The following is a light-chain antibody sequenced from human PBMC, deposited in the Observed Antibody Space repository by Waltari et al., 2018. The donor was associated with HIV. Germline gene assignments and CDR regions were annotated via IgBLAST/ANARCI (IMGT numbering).Light chain of an antibody. CDR2: GVS. Sequence: QSALTQPASVSGSPGQSITISCTGTSSDVGGYHYVSWYQQFPGKAPKLMMSGVSIRPSGVSDRLSGSKSGNTASLTISGLQAEDEADYYCSSYTTGSTLVVFGTGTKVIVL. CDR3: SSYTTGSTLVV. V-gene: IGLV2-14*01. CDR1: SSDVGGYHY. J-gene: IGLJ1*01.